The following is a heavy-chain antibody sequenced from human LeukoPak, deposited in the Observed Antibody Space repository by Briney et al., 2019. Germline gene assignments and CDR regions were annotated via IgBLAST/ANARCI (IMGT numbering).Heavy chain of an antibody. J-gene: IGHJ4*02. V-gene: IGHV4-59*01. CDR1: GGSISSYY. CDR2: IYYSGST. D-gene: IGHD3-22*01. CDR3: ARVRSGYYYDSSGYAFDY. Sequence: SETLSLICTVSGGSISSYYWSWIRQPPGKGLEWIGYIYYSGSTNYNPSLKSRVTISVDTSKNQFSLKLSSVTAADTAVYYCARVRSGYYYDSSGYAFDYWGQGTLVTVSS.